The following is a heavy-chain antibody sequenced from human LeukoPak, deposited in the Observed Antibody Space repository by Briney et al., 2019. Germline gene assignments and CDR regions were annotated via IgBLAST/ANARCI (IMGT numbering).Heavy chain of an antibody. CDR3: ARVSGATITTYYGMDV. V-gene: IGHV4-61*01. CDR1: GGSISSSSYY. Sequence: SETLSLTCTVSGGSISSSSYYWSWIRQPPGKGLEWIGYIYYSGSTNYNPSLKSRVTISVDTSKNQFSLKLSSVTAADTAVYYCARVSGATITTYYGMDVWGQGTTVTVS. CDR2: IYYSGST. D-gene: IGHD5-12*01. J-gene: IGHJ6*02.